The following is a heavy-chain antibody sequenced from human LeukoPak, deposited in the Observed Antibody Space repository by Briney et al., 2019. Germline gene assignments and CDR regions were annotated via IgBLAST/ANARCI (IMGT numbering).Heavy chain of an antibody. CDR3: ARDKIVGATHFDY. CDR1: GFSFSNYW. D-gene: IGHD1-26*01. V-gene: IGHV3-7*01. CDR2: IDQDGSEN. Sequence: GGSLRLSCAASGFSFSNYWMSWVRQAPGKGLEWVANIDQDGSENYYVDSVKGRFTISRDNARNSLYLQMNSLRAEDTTVYYCARDKIVGATHFDYWGQGTLVTVSS. J-gene: IGHJ4*02.